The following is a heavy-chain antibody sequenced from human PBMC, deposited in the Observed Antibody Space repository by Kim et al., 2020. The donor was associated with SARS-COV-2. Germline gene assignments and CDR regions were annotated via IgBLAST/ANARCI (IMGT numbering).Heavy chain of an antibody. CDR2: ISAYNGNT. CDR3: ARLSFRWLVPSYYYYYGMDV. J-gene: IGHJ6*02. CDR1: GYTFTSYG. V-gene: IGHV1-18*01. D-gene: IGHD6-19*01. Sequence: ASVKVSCKASGYTFTSYGISWVRQAPGQGLEWMGWISAYNGNTNYAQKLQGRVTMTTDTSTSTAYMELRSLRSDDTAVYYCARLSFRWLVPSYYYYYGMDVWGQGTTVTVSS.